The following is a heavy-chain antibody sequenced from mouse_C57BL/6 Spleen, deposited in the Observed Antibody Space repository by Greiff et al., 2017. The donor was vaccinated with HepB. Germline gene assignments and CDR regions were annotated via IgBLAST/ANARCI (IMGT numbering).Heavy chain of an antibody. J-gene: IGHJ4*01. V-gene: IGHV1-55*01. CDR3: AREEDYYGSSSLYYYAMDY. D-gene: IGHD1-1*01. CDR2: IYPGSGST. CDR1: GYTFTSYW. Sequence: VQLQHPGAELVKPGASVKMSCKASGYTFTSYWITWVKQRPGQGLEWIGDIYPGSGSTNYNEKFKSKATLTVDTSSSTAYMQLSSLTSEDSAVYYCAREEDYYGSSSLYYYAMDYWGQGTSVTVSS.